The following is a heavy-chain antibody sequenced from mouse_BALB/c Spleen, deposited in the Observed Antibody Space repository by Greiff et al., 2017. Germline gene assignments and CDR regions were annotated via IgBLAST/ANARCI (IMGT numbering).Heavy chain of an antibody. J-gene: IGHJ3*01. CDR2: IYPGDGDT. CDR1: GYAFSSYW. Sequence: VQGVESGAELVRPGSSVKISCKASGYAFSSYWMNWVKQRPGQGLEWIGQIYPGDGDTNYNGKFKGKATLTADKSSSTAYMQLSSLTSEDSAVYFCASEWFPMAYWGQGTLVTVSA. CDR3: ASEWFPMAY. D-gene: IGHD2-2*01. V-gene: IGHV1-80*01.